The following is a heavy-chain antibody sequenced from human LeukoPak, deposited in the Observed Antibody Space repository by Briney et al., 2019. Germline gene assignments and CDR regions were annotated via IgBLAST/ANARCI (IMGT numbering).Heavy chain of an antibody. Sequence: ASVKVSCKASGYTFTSYAMNWVRQAPGQGLEWMGWINTNTGNPTYAQGFTGRFVFSLDTSVSTAYLQISSLKAEDTAVYYCARDFYEYSSSWSPLDYWGQGTLVTVSS. CDR3: ARDFYEYSSSWSPLDY. CDR2: INTNTGNP. V-gene: IGHV7-4-1*02. D-gene: IGHD6-13*01. J-gene: IGHJ4*02. CDR1: GYTFTSYA.